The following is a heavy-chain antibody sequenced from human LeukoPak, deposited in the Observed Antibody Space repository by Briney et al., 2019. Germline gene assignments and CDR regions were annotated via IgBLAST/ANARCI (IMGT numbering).Heavy chain of an antibody. Sequence: GSLRLSCAASEFTFSSYWMTWVRQAPGKGPEWVATIKKDGSQTYYVDSVKGRFTISRDNAQNSLYLQMNGLRVEDTAIYSCARVGWEILNLHFDPWGQGTLVTVSS. D-gene: IGHD1-14*01. CDR1: EFTFSSYW. CDR3: ARVGWEILNLHFDP. V-gene: IGHV3-7*03. CDR2: IKKDGSQT. J-gene: IGHJ5*02.